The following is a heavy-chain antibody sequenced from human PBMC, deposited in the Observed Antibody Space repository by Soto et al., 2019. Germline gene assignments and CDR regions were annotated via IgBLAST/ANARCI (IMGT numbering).Heavy chain of an antibody. Sequence: SETLSLTCTVSGGSISSGGYYWSWIRQHPGKGLEWIGYIYYSGSTYYNPSLKSRVTISVDTSKNQFSLKLSSVTAADTAVYYCARGDGGAARTGYYYYGMDVWGQGTTVTVSS. V-gene: IGHV4-31*03. CDR2: IYYSGST. J-gene: IGHJ6*02. CDR3: ARGDGGAARTGYYYYGMDV. CDR1: GGSISSGGYY. D-gene: IGHD6-6*01.